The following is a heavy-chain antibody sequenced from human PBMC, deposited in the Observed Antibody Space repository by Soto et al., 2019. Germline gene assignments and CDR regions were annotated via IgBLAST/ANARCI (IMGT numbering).Heavy chain of an antibody. CDR3: AREYNWNYAVDY. V-gene: IGHV3-48*02. Sequence: RLSCAASGFTFSSYAMSWVRQAPGKGLEWVSAISSSSSTIYYADSVKGRFTISRDNAKNSLYLQMNSLRDEATAVYYCAREYNWNYAVDYRGQGTLISVSS. CDR2: ISSSSSTI. CDR1: GFTFSSYA. D-gene: IGHD1-7*01. J-gene: IGHJ4*02.